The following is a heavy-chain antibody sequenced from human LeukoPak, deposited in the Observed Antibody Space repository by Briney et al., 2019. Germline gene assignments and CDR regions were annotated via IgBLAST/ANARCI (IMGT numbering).Heavy chain of an antibody. J-gene: IGHJ4*02. V-gene: IGHV3-49*04. CDR2: IRSKAYSATT. CDR3: TSCRDSTCDDYFDY. Sequence: SPRPSRTASGLSPGDFVMSWVRQAPGPGLEWGGCIRSKAYSATTEYGASAKGRFIISRDYSKSISYLQLNSMKTEDTALYYCTSCRDSTCDDYFDYWGQGTLVTVSS. CDR1: GLSPGDFV. D-gene: IGHD2/OR15-2a*01.